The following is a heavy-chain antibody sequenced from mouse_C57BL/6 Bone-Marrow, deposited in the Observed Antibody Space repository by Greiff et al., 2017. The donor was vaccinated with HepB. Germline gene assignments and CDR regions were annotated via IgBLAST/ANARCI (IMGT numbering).Heavy chain of an antibody. D-gene: IGHD3-2*02. CDR1: GYAFSSSW. V-gene: IGHV1-82*01. CDR3: ARRDSSGYDYAMDY. CDR2: IYPGDGDT. J-gene: IGHJ4*01. Sequence: LVKPGASVKISCKASGYAFSSSWMNWVKQRPGKGLEWIGRIYPGDGDTNYNGKFKGKATLTADKSSSTAYMQLSSLTSEDSAVYFCARRDSSGYDYAMDYWGQGTSVTVFS.